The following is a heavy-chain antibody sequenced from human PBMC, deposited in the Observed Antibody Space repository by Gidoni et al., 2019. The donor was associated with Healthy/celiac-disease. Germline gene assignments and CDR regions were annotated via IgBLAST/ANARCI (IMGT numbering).Heavy chain of an antibody. D-gene: IGHD2-15*01. J-gene: IGHJ4*02. V-gene: IGHV1-2*02. CDR3: ARARFRQVVVVVAATPVDY. Sequence: QVQLVQSGAEVKKPGASVQVSCKASGYTFTGYYMHWVRQAPGQGLEWMGWINPNSGGTNYAQKFQGRVTMTRDTSISTAYMELSRLRSDDTAVYYCARARFRQVVVVVAATPVDYWGQGTLVTVSS. CDR1: GYTFTGYY. CDR2: INPNSGGT.